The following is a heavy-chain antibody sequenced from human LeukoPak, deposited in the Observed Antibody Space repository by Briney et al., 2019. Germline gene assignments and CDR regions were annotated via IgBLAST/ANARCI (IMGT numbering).Heavy chain of an antibody. CDR3: ARDYPCCNDFWSGYYTDY. D-gene: IGHD3-3*01. V-gene: IGHV4-39*02. J-gene: IGHJ4*02. CDR1: GGSISSSSYY. CDR2: IYYSGST. Sequence: SETLSLTCTVSGGSISSSSYYWGWIRQPPGKGLEWIGSIYYSGSTYYNPSLKSRVTISVDTSKNQFSLKLSSVTAADTAVYYCARDYPCCNDFWSGYYTDYWGQGTLVTVSS.